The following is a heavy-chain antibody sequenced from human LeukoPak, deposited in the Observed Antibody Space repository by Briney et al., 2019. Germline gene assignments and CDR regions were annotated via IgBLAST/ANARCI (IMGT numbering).Heavy chain of an antibody. D-gene: IGHD2-15*01. J-gene: IGHJ5*01. V-gene: IGHV4-39*07. CDR2: IYYSGST. CDR3: ARTPGYCSGGSCYDS. CDR1: GGSITSSSYY. Sequence: SETLSLTCTVSGGSITSSSYYWGWIRQPPGKGLEWIGSIYYSGSTSYNPSLKSRVTISVDTSKNQFSLKLSSVTAADTAVYYCARTPGYCSGGSCYDSWGQGTLVTVSS.